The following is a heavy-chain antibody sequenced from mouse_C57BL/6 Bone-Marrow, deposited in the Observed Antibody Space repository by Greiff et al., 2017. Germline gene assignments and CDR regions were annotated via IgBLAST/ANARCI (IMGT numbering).Heavy chain of an antibody. CDR1: GYTFTSYT. CDR3: ARSGYDYDWYFDV. CDR2: INPSSGYT. V-gene: IGHV1-4*01. J-gene: IGHJ1*03. Sequence: QVHVKQSGAELARPGASVKMSCKASGYTFTSYTMHWVKQRPGQGLEWIGYINPSSGYTKYNQKFKDKATLTADKSSSTAYMQLSSLTSEDSAVYYCARSGYDYDWYFDVWGTGTTVTVSS. D-gene: IGHD2-4*01.